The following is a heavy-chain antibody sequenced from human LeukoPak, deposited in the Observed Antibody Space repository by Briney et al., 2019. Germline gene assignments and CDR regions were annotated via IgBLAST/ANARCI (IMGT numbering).Heavy chain of an antibody. CDR2: ISGSGGAT. J-gene: IGHJ4*02. D-gene: IGHD3-9*01. CDR3: AKESDDILTTYYSANSFDY. V-gene: IGHV3-23*01. Sequence: GGSLRLSCAASGFTFSSYAMSWVRQAPGRGLEWVSAISGSGGATYYADSVKGRFTISRDNSKNTLYLQMNILRAEDTAVYYCAKESDDILTTYYSANSFDYWGQGTLVTVSS. CDR1: GFTFSSYA.